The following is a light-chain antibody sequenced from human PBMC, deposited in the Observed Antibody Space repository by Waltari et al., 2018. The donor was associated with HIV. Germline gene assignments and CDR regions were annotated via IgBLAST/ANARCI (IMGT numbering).Light chain of an antibody. CDR1: SSRIGAYNY. J-gene: IGLJ3*02. CDR2: DVT. CDR3: CSYVGTSVL. V-gene: IGLV2-11*01. Sequence: QSALTQPRSVSGSPGQSVTISCPGPSSRIGAYNYVSWYQQLPAKAPKLIIFDVTKRASGSPDLFAASSSGNTASLTISGLQPEDDADYYCCSYVGTSVLFGGGTKVTVL.